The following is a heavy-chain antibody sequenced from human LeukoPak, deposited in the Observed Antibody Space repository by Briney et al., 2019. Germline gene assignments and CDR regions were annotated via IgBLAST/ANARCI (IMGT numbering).Heavy chain of an antibody. CDR1: GFTFISYA. J-gene: IGHJ4*02. D-gene: IGHD5-18*01. CDR2: IGTPDGNE. CDR3: AKYAPSDTKPTRYFDY. Sequence: GGSLRLSCAATGFTFISYAMTWVRPAPGKGLEWVSVIGTPDGNEHYADSVGGRFTISRDNSRSMLYLQMNSLRAEGTGVYYCAKYAPSDTKPTRYFDYWCPGTLVTVSS. V-gene: IGHV3-23*01.